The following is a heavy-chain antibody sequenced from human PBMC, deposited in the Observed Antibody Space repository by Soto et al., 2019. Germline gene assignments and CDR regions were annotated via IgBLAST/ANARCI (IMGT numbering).Heavy chain of an antibody. CDR3: ARRTLTGHPFGVFDY. CDR1: GGSFSGYY. D-gene: IGHD3-9*01. J-gene: IGHJ4*02. Sequence: QVQLQQWGAGLLKPSETLSLTCAVYGGSFSGYYWSWIRQPPGKGLEWIGEINHSGSTNYNPSLQSRVTISSDTSKNQLSLKLSSVTAADKAVYYCARRTLTGHPFGVFDYWGQGTLVTVSS. CDR2: INHSGST. V-gene: IGHV4-34*01.